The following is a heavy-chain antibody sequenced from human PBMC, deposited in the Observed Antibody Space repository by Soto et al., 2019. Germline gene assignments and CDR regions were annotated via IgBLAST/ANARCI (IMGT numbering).Heavy chain of an antibody. CDR2: INPSGGST. Sequence: ASVKVSCKASGYTFTSYYMHSVRQPPEQGLEWMGIINPSGGSTSYAQKFQGRVTMTRDTSTSTVYMELSSLRSEDTAVYYCATDRAYYGDGVDAFDIWGQGTMVNVSS. D-gene: IGHD4-17*01. V-gene: IGHV1-46*03. CDR1: GYTFTSYY. CDR3: ATDRAYYGDGVDAFDI. J-gene: IGHJ3*02.